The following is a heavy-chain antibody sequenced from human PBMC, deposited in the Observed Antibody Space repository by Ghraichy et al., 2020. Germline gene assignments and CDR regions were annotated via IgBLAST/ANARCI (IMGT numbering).Heavy chain of an antibody. J-gene: IGHJ4*02. CDR1: GDSVSSNSAA. V-gene: IGHV6-1*01. D-gene: IGHD3-22*01. CDR2: TYYRSKWYA. Sequence: SQTLSLTCAISGDSVSSNSAAWNWIRQSPSRGLEWLGRTYYRSKWYADYAPSVKSRITINPDTSKNRFSLQLNSVTPGEPAGYYCARDRYDSSGYFEGFDYWGQGTLVTVSS. CDR3: ARDRYDSSGYFEGFDY.